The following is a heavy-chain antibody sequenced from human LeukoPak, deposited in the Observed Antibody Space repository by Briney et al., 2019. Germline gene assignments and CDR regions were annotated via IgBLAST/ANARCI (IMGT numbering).Heavy chain of an antibody. CDR1: GFTFSTYW. CDR3: VRDSSKWYYDF. CDR2: INSDGSGT. V-gene: IGHV3-74*01. Sequence: GGSLRLSCAASGFTFSTYWIHWVRQAPGRGLGWVSRINSDGSGTSYADSVKGRFTISRDNAKNTLYLQMNSLRVEDTAVYYCVRDSSKWYYDFWGQGSLVTVSS. D-gene: IGHD6-13*01. J-gene: IGHJ4*02.